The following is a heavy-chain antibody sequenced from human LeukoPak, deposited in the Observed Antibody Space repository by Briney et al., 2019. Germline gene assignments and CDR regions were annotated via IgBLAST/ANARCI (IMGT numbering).Heavy chain of an antibody. D-gene: IGHD5-12*01. CDR3: ATYNAYAKREFAY. V-gene: IGHV3-7*01. J-gene: IGHJ4*02. Sequence: TGGSLRLSCAAPGFTFSSYWMTWVRQAPGKGLEWVANIKQDGSETYYVDSLKGRFTISRDNAKNSLYLQMNSLRAEDTAVYYCATYNAYAKREFAYWGQGTLVTVSS. CDR1: GFTFSSYW. CDR2: IKQDGSET.